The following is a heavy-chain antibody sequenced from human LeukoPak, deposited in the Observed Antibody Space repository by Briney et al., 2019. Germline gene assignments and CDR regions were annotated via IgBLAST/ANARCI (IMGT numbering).Heavy chain of an antibody. CDR3: ARHASSGWYHFDY. CDR1: GGSISSGDYY. CDR2: IYYSGST. D-gene: IGHD6-19*01. J-gene: IGHJ4*02. V-gene: IGHV4-30-4*01. Sequence: SETLSHTCTVSGGSISSGDYYWSWIRQPPGKGLEWIGYIYYSGSTYYNPSLKSRVTISVDTSKNQFSLKLSSVTAADTAVYYCARHASSGWYHFDYWGQGTLVTVSS.